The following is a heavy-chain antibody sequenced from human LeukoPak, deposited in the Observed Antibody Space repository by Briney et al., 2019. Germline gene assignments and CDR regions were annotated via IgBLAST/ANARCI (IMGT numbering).Heavy chain of an antibody. Sequence: GGSLRLSCAASGFTFSDYYMNWIRQAPGKGLEWVSYISSSSGGTKYYADSVKGRFTISRDNAKNSLYLQMNSLRAEDTAVYYCATRPPLYYGSGTDYWGQGTLVTVSS. V-gene: IGHV3-11*04. J-gene: IGHJ4*02. CDR1: GFTFSDYY. CDR2: ISSSSGGTK. CDR3: ATRPPLYYGSGTDY. D-gene: IGHD3-10*01.